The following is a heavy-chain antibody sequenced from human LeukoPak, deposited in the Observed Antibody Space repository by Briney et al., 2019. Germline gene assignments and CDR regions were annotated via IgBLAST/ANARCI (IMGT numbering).Heavy chain of an antibody. J-gene: IGHJ6*03. D-gene: IGHD1-20*01. V-gene: IGHV3-30*02. CDR1: EFTFSTYA. CDR3: AKHPYNWNANYYMHV. Sequence: GGSLRLSCAASEFTFSTYAIYWVRQAPGKGLEWVAFISYDGSNKHYADSVQGRFSISRDNSQNMVYLQMNSLRAEDTAVYYCAKHPYNWNANYYMHVWGKGTTVTVSS. CDR2: ISYDGSNK.